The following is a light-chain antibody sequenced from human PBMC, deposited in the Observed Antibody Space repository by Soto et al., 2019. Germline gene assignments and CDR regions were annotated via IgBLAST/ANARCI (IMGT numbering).Light chain of an antibody. Sequence: QSVLTQPPSVSAAPGQKVTISCSGSSSNIGNHYVSWYQQLPGTAPKVLIYDINKRPSGIPDRFSGSKSGTSATLGITGLQTGDEADYYCGTWDSSLSAWVFGGGTKLTVL. J-gene: IGLJ3*02. V-gene: IGLV1-51*01. CDR3: GTWDSSLSAWV. CDR1: SSNIGNHY. CDR2: DIN.